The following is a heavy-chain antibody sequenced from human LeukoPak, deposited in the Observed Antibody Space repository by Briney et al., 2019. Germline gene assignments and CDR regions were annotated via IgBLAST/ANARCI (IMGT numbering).Heavy chain of an antibody. CDR2: IKQDGSEK. CDR3: ARDKIVGATYFDY. D-gene: IGHD1-26*01. Sequence: GGSLRLSCAASGFTFSTYGMNWVRQAPGKGLEWVANIKQDGSEKYYVDSVKGRFTISRDNAKNSLYLQMNSLRAEDTAVYYCARDKIVGATYFDYWGQGTLVTVSS. J-gene: IGHJ4*02. CDR1: GFTFSTYG. V-gene: IGHV3-7*01.